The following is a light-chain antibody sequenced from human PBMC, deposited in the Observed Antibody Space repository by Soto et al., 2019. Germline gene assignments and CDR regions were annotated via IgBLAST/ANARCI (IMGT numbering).Light chain of an antibody. J-gene: IGLJ3*02. CDR1: SSDVGAYNY. V-gene: IGLV2-14*01. CDR3: SSFTSNNTRV. CDR2: DVN. Sequence: QSVLTQPASVSGSPGQWITISCTGTSSDVGAYNYVSWYQQHPDKAPKLMIYDVNNRPSGVSNRFSGSKSGNTASLTISGLQADDEADYYCSSFTSNNTRVFGGGTKLTVL.